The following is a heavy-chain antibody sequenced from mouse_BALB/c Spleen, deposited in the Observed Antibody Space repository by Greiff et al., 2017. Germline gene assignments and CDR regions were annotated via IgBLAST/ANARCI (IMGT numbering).Heavy chain of an antibody. J-gene: IGHJ4*01. CDR1: GFTFNTYA. D-gene: IGHD1-2*01. CDR3: VRLRLRDYYAMDY. CDR2: IRSKSNNYAI. Sequence: DVKLVESGGGLVQPKGSLKLSCAASGFTFNTYAMNWVRQAPGKGLEWVARIRSKSNNYAIYYADSVKDRFTISRDDSQSMLYLQMNNLKTEDTAMYYCVRLRLRDYYAMDYWGQGTSVTVSS. V-gene: IGHV10-1*02.